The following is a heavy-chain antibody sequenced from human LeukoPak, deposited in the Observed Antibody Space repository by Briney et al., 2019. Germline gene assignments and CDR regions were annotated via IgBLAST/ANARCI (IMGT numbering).Heavy chain of an antibody. CDR3: AKRSRELLT. Sequence: PGGSLRLSCAASGFTFSSYEMNWVRQAPGKGLEWVSAISGSGGRTYYADSVKGRFTLSRDNSKNTLYLQMNSLRAEDTAVYYCAKRSRELLTWGQGTLVTVSS. D-gene: IGHD1-26*01. CDR1: GFTFSSYE. J-gene: IGHJ5*02. CDR2: ISGSGGRT. V-gene: IGHV3-23*01.